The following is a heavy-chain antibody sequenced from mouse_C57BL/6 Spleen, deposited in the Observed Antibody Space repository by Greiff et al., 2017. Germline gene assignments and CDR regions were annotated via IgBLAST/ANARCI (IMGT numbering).Heavy chain of an antibody. CDR2: ISDGGSYT. CDR3: AREGAFRYFDV. CDR1: GFTFSSYA. Sequence: EVKLMESGGGLVKPGGSLKLSCAASGFTFSSYAMSWVRQTPEKRLEWVATISDGGSYTYYPDNVKGRFTISRDNAKNNLYLQMSHLKSEDTAMYYCAREGAFRYFDVWGTGTTVTVSS. J-gene: IGHJ1*03. V-gene: IGHV5-4*01.